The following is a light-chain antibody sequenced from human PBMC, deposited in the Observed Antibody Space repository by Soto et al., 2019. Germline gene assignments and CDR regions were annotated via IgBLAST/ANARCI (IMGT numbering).Light chain of an antibody. CDR1: QSVTTSY. Sequence: EIVLTQSPGTLSLSPGERATLSCRASQSVTTSYLAWYQHKPGQAPRLLIYGASRRATGIPDRFSGGGSGTDFTLTISRLGPEDFAVYYCQQYGSSPFTFGGGTKVEIK. CDR3: QQYGSSPFT. V-gene: IGKV3-20*01. J-gene: IGKJ4*01. CDR2: GAS.